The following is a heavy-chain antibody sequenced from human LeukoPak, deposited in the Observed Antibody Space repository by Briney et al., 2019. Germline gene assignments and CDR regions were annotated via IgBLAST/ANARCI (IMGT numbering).Heavy chain of an antibody. CDR2: IYYSGST. D-gene: IGHD6-19*01. CDR1: GGSISSYY. Sequence: PSETLSLTCTVSGGSISSYYWSWIRQPPGKGLEWIGYIYYSGSTNYNPSLKGRVTISVDTSKNQFSLKLSSVTAADTAVYYCARFSSGWYYYFDYWGQGTLVTVSS. V-gene: IGHV4-59*01. J-gene: IGHJ4*02. CDR3: ARFSSGWYYYFDY.